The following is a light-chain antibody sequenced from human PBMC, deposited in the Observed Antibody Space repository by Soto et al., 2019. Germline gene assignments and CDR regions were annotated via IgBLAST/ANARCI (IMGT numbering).Light chain of an antibody. Sequence: DIQMTQSPSSLSASVGDRVTITCRASQSISSWLAWYQQKPGKAPKLLIYDASGLESGVPSRFSGSGSGTEFTLTISNVQPDDFATYYCQQYNSYSPTLGQGTKVDIK. CDR2: DAS. V-gene: IGKV1-5*01. CDR1: QSISSW. CDR3: QQYNSYSPT. J-gene: IGKJ1*01.